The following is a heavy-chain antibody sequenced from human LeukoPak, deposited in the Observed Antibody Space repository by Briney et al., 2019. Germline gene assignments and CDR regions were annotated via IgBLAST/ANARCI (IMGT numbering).Heavy chain of an antibody. CDR2: IYYSGST. CDR1: GGSISSYY. V-gene: IGHV4-59*12. CDR3: ARGDDSSGQGY. Sequence: SETLSLTCTVSGGSISSYYWSWIRQPPGKGLEWIGYIYYSGSTNYNPSLKSRVTMSVDTSKNQFSLKLSSVTAADTAVYHCARGDDSSGQGYWGQGTLVTVSS. D-gene: IGHD3-22*01. J-gene: IGHJ4*02.